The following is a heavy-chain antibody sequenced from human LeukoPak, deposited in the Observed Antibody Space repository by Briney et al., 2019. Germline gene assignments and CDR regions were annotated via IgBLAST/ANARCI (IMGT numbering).Heavy chain of an antibody. D-gene: IGHD3-3*01. CDR3: ARDKALFGVVITDY. Sequence: GGSLRLSCAASGFTFSSYWMSWVRQAPGKGLEWVANIKQDGSEKYYVDSVKGRFTIYRDNAKNSLYLQMNSLRAEDTAVYYCARDKALFGVVITDYWGQGTLVTVSS. J-gene: IGHJ4*02. CDR1: GFTFSSYW. V-gene: IGHV3-7*01. CDR2: IKQDGSEK.